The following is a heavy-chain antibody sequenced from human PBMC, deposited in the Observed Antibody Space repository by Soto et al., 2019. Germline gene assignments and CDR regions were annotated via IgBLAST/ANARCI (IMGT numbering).Heavy chain of an antibody. CDR1: GGSISSGGYS. D-gene: IGHD2-15*01. Sequence: PSETLSLTCAVSGGSISSGGYSWSWIRQPPGKGLEWIGYIYHSGSTYYNPSLKSRVTISVDRSKNQFSLKLSSVTAADTALYYCGKVLVGATGHTDSDSWGPGTLVTVSS. CDR3: GKVLVGATGHTDSDS. J-gene: IGHJ4*02. CDR2: IYHSGST. V-gene: IGHV4-30-2*01.